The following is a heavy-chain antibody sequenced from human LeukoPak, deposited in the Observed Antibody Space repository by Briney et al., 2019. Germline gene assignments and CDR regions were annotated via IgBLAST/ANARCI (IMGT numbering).Heavy chain of an antibody. CDR1: GFTFSSYE. J-gene: IGHJ4*02. V-gene: IGHV3-48*03. Sequence: GGSLRLSCAASGFTFSSYEMNWVRQAPGKGLEWVSYISSSGSTIYYADSVKGRFTISRDNAKNSLYLQMNSLRAEDTAVYYCARVNSGYDFSYWGQGTLVTVST. D-gene: IGHD5-12*01. CDR2: ISSSGSTI. CDR3: ARVNSGYDFSY.